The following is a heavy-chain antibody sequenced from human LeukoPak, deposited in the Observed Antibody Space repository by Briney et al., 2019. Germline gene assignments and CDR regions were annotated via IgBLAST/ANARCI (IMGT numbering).Heavy chain of an antibody. CDR3: ARSHPDILTRIRAFDI. CDR1: GYSFTSYW. V-gene: IGHV5-51*01. CDR2: IYPGDSDT. Sequence: GESLKISCKGSGYSFTSYWIGWVRQMPGKGLEWMGIIYPGDSDTRYSPSFQGQVTISADKSISTAYLQWSSLKASDTAMYYCARSHPDILTRIRAFDIWGQGTMVTVSS. D-gene: IGHD3-9*01. J-gene: IGHJ3*02.